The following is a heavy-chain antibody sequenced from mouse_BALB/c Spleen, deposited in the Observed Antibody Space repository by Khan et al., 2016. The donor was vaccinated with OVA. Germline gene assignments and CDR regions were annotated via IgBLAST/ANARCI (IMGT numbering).Heavy chain of an antibody. V-gene: IGHV3-8*02. J-gene: IGHJ3*01. CDR1: GDSITSGY. Sequence: LPLLASGPRLVKPSQTLSLTCSVTGDSITSGYWNWIRKFPGNKLEYMGYMIYSGNTYYNPSLKSRISITRHTSKNQYYLQLNSVTTEDTDTYYGARSTYRYDFDYWGQGTLVTVSA. CDR3: ARSTYRYDFDY. D-gene: IGHD2-14*01. CDR2: MIYSGNT.